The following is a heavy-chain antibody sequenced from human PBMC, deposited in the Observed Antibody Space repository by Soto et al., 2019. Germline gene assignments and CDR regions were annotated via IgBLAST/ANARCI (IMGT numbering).Heavy chain of an antibody. J-gene: IGHJ6*02. Sequence: GASVKVSCKASGGTFSSYAISWVRQAPGKGFEWMGGFDPDNGETLYAQSFQGRVTMTEDTSTDTAYIELSSLRSVDTAVYFFVTEPPNFFDNYNYYYYGLDVWGQGTTVTVSS. CDR2: FDPDNGET. D-gene: IGHD3-22*01. CDR1: GGTFSSYA. CDR3: VTEPPNFFDNYNYYYYGLDV. V-gene: IGHV1-24*01.